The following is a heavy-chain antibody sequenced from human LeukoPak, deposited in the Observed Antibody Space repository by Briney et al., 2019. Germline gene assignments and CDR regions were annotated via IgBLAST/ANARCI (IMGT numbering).Heavy chain of an antibody. Sequence: ASVKVSCKASGGTFSSYAISWVRQAPGQGLEWMGGIIPIFGTANYAQKFQGRVTITTDESTSTAYMELSSLRSEDTAVYYCARGASMWSSWFDPWGQGTLVTVSS. CDR2: IIPIFGTA. J-gene: IGHJ5*02. V-gene: IGHV1-69*05. D-gene: IGHD1-26*01. CDR1: GGTFSSYA. CDR3: ARGASMWSSWFDP.